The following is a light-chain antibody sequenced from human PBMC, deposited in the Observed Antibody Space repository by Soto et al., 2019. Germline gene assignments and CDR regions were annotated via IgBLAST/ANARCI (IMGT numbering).Light chain of an antibody. Sequence: EIVMTQSPATLSVSPGERATLSCRASQSISSNLAWYQQKPGQAPRLLIYDAATRATGLPARFSGSGSGTEFTLTISSLQSEDFAIYYCRQYNNWPRTFGQGTKV. V-gene: IGKV3-15*01. CDR3: RQYNNWPRT. CDR2: DAA. CDR1: QSISSN. J-gene: IGKJ1*01.